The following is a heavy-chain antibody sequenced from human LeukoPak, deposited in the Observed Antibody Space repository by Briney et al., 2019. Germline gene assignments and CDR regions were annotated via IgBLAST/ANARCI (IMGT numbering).Heavy chain of an antibody. CDR3: AKDLVLQWLSPEAFDI. D-gene: IGHD6-19*01. CDR2: IKQDGSEK. V-gene: IGHV3-7*01. CDR1: GFTFSSYW. J-gene: IGHJ3*02. Sequence: PGGSLRLSCAASGFTFSSYWMSWVRQAPGKGLEWVANIKQDGSEKYYADSVKGRFTISRDNSKNTLYLQMNSLRAEDTAVYHCAKDLVLQWLSPEAFDIWGQGTMVTVSS.